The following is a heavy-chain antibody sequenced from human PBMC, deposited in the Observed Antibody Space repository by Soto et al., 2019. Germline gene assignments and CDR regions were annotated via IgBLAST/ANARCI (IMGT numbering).Heavy chain of an antibody. CDR2: IGTAGDT. Sequence: EVQLVESGGGLVQPGGSLRLSCAASGFTFSSYDMHWVRQATGKGLEWVSAIGTAGDTYYPGSVKGRFTISRENAKNSLYLQMNSLRAGDTAVYYCARSHRHYGDYYYYGMDVWGQGTTVTVSS. V-gene: IGHV3-13*01. CDR1: GFTFSSYD. CDR3: ARSHRHYGDYYYYGMDV. J-gene: IGHJ6*02. D-gene: IGHD4-17*01.